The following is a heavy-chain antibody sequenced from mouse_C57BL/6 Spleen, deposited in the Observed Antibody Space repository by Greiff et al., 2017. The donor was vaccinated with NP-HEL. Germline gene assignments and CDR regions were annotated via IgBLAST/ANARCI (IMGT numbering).Heavy chain of an antibody. V-gene: IGHV5-17*01. CDR3: ARPYCGSSYYCDY. CDR1: GFTFSDYG. Sequence: EVHLVESGGGLVKPGGSLKLSCAASGFTFSDYGMHWVRQAPEQGLEWVAYISSGSSTIYYAHTVKGRFTISRDNAKDTLFLQMTSLGAEDTAMYYCARPYCGSSYYCDYWGQGTTLTVSS. J-gene: IGHJ2*01. D-gene: IGHD1-1*01. CDR2: ISSGSSTI.